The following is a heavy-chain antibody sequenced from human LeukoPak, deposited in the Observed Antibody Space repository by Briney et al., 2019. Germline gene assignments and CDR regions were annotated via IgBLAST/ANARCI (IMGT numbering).Heavy chain of an antibody. CDR2: INPNSGGT. Sequence: APVKVSCKTSGYTFTGYYMHWVRQAPAQGLEGMGWINPNSGGTNYAQKFQGRVTMTRDTSISTAYMELSSLRSEDTAVYYCARDRGYSYLVDYWGQGTLVTVSS. D-gene: IGHD5-18*01. V-gene: IGHV1-2*02. CDR1: GYTFTGYY. CDR3: ARDRGYSYLVDY. J-gene: IGHJ4*02.